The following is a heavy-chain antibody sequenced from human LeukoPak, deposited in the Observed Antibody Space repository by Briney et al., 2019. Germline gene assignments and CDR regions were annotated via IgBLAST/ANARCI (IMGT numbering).Heavy chain of an antibody. CDR1: GFTFSSYA. CDR2: ISYDGSNK. Sequence: PGGSLRLSCAASGFTFSSYAMHWVRQAPGKGLEWVAVISYDGSNKYYADSVKGRFTISRDNSKNTLYLQMNSLRAEDTAVHYCARDLTGTTFFYFDYWGQGTLVTVSS. J-gene: IGHJ4*02. V-gene: IGHV3-30-3*01. CDR3: ARDLTGTTFFYFDY. D-gene: IGHD1-1*01.